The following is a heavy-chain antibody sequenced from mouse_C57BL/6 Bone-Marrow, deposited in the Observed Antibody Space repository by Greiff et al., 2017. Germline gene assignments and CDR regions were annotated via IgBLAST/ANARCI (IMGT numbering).Heavy chain of an antibody. CDR1: GYTFTSYW. CDR2: IDPSASYT. Sequence: QVQLQQPGAELVKPGASVKLSCKASGYTFTSYWMQWVKQRPGQGLEWIGEIDPSASYTNYNQKFKGKATLTVDTSSSTSYMQLSSLTSEYSAVYYCAREDITTVAADYYAMDDWGQGTSVTVSS. D-gene: IGHD1-1*01. V-gene: IGHV1-50*01. CDR3: AREDITTVAADYYAMDD. J-gene: IGHJ4*01.